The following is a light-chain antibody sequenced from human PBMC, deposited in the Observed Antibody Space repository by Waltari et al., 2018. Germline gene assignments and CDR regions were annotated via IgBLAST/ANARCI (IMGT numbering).Light chain of an antibody. J-gene: IGLJ3*02. CDR2: DVS. Sequence: QSALTQPASVSGSPGQSITISCTGTSSDVGGYNYVSWYQQHPGKAPKLLIYDVSNLPSGVSNRFSGSKSGNTASLTISGLQAEDEADYYCSSYTSSSTLWVFGGGTKLTVL. CDR3: SSYTSSSTLWV. CDR1: SSDVGGYNY. V-gene: IGLV2-14*03.